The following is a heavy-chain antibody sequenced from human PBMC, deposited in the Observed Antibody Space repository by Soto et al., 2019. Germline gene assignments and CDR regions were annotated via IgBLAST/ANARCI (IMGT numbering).Heavy chain of an antibody. CDR3: AKEPPDSSIAARGGVDWFDP. D-gene: IGHD6-6*01. CDR1: GFTFSSYA. V-gene: IGHV3-23*01. Sequence: GGSLRLSCAASGFTFSSYAMSWVRQAPGKGLEWVSAISGSGGSTYYADSVKGRFTISRDNSKNTLYLQMNSLRAEDTAVYYCAKEPPDSSIAARGGVDWFDPWGQGTLVTVSS. CDR2: ISGSGGST. J-gene: IGHJ5*02.